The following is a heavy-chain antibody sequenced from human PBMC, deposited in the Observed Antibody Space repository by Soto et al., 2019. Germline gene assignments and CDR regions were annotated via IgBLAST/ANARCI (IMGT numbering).Heavy chain of an antibody. J-gene: IGHJ4*02. D-gene: IGHD2-2*01. CDR2: IIPIFGTA. CDR1: GGTFSSYA. Sequence: SVKVSCKASGGTFSSYAISWVRQAPGQGLEWMGGIIPIFGTANYAQKFQGRVTITGDESTSTAYMELSSLRSEDTAVYYCARFCSSTSCRPRDYWGQGTLVTVSS. CDR3: ARFCSSTSCRPRDY. V-gene: IGHV1-69*13.